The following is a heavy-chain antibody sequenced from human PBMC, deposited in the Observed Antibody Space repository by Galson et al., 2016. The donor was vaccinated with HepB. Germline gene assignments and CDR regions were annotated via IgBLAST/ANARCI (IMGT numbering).Heavy chain of an antibody. D-gene: IGHD3-10*01. CDR3: ARDFREPLWFGELLFFDY. CDR2: ISAYNGNT. CDR1: GYTFTSYG. Sequence: SVKVSCKASGYTFTSYGISWVRLAPGQGLEWMGWISAYNGNTNYAQKLQGRVTMTTDTSTSTAYMELRSLRSDNTAVYYCARDFREPLWFGELLFFDYWGQGTLVTVSS. J-gene: IGHJ4*02. V-gene: IGHV1-18*04.